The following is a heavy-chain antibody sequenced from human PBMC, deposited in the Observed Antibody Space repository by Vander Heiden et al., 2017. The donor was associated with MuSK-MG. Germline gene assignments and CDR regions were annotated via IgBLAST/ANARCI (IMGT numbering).Heavy chain of an antibody. V-gene: IGHV4-59*08. CDR2: IYNGGTT. Sequence: QVQLQESGPGLVKPSETLSLTCIVSGGSISTYYWSWIRQPPGKGLEWIGYIYNGGTTKYNTSLKSRVTISVDASENQLSLKLTSVTAADTAVYYCARAYHFDISAYLYYWGRGTLVTVSS. CDR1: GGSISTYY. D-gene: IGHD3-22*01. CDR3: ARAYHFDISAYLYY. J-gene: IGHJ4*02.